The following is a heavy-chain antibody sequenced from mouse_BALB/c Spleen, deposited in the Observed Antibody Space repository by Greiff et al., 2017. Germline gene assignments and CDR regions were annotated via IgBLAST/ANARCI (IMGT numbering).Heavy chain of an antibody. CDR2: ISSGSSTI. CDR1: GFTFSSFG. J-gene: IGHJ4*01. V-gene: IGHV5-17*02. CDR3: ARGNYEAMGY. Sequence: EVQLVESGGGLVQPGGSRKLSCAASGFTFSSFGMHWVRQAPEKGLEWVAYISSGSSTIYYADTVKGRFTISRDNPKNTLFLQMTSLRSEDTAMYYCARGNYEAMGYWGQGTSVTGSS. D-gene: IGHD2-1*01.